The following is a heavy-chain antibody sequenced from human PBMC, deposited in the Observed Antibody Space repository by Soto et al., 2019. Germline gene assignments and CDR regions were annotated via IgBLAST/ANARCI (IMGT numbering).Heavy chain of an antibody. CDR1: GFTFSGHW. Sequence: EVQLVESGGDLVQPGGSLRLSCAASGFTFSGHWMHWVRQVPGKGLEWVSRINTDGGSSAYADSVKGRFTISRDNAKNTLYLQMKGLRAEDTAVYYCAREAGYCSRPSCYRRAFDPWGQGTTVTVSS. D-gene: IGHD2-2*01. CDR3: AREAGYCSRPSCYRRAFDP. CDR2: INTDGGSS. V-gene: IGHV3-74*03. J-gene: IGHJ3*01.